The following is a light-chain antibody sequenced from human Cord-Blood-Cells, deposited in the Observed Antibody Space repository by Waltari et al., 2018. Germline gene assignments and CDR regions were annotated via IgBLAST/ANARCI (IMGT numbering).Light chain of an antibody. CDR3: SSYAGSNNYV. V-gene: IGLV2-8*01. CDR1: SSDVGGYNY. CDR2: EVI. Sequence: QSALTQPPPASGSPGQSVTISCTGTSSDVGGYNYLSWYQQHPGKSPKLLIYEVIKRPSGVPDSFCGSKSGNTASLTVSGLQAEDEADYYCSSYAGSNNYVFGTGTKVTVL. J-gene: IGLJ1*01.